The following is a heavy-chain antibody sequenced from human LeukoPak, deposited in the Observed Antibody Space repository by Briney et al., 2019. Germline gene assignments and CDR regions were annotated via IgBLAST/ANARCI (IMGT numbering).Heavy chain of an antibody. J-gene: IGHJ4*02. V-gene: IGHV4-4*07. CDR3: ARAWGFGESLDY. CDR1: GGSLSSYY. D-gene: IGHD3-10*01. Sequence: SETLSLTCTVSGGSLSSYYWSWIRQPAGKGLEWIGRIYTSGSTNYNPSLKSRVTISVDKSKNQFSLKLSSVTAADTAVYYCARAWGFGESLDYWGQGTLVTVSS. CDR2: IYTSGST.